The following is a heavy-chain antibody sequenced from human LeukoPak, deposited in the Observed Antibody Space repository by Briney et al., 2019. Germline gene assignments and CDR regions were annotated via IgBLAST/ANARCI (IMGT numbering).Heavy chain of an antibody. CDR2: IYTSGST. CDR1: GGSISRYY. CDR3: ASARTTAFMDV. J-gene: IGHJ6*04. V-gene: IGHV4-4*07. D-gene: IGHD2-2*01. Sequence: SETLSLTCTVSGGSISRYYWSWIRQPAGKGLEWIGRIYTSGSTNYNPSLKSRVTMSVDTSKNQISLKLSSVTAADTAVYYCASARTTAFMDVWGKGTTVTVSS.